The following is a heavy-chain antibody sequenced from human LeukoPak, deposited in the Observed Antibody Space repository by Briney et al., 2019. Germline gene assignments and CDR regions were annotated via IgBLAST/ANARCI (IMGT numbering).Heavy chain of an antibody. Sequence: GGSLRLSCAASGFTFSSYGMHWVRQAPGKGLEWVAVISYDGTNKYYADSVKGRFTISRDNSKNTLYLQMNGLRAEDTAVYYCAKSYLSGTTSDYWGQGTLVTVSS. CDR1: GFTFSSYG. V-gene: IGHV3-30*18. D-gene: IGHD1-20*01. J-gene: IGHJ4*02. CDR3: AKSYLSGTTSDY. CDR2: ISYDGTNK.